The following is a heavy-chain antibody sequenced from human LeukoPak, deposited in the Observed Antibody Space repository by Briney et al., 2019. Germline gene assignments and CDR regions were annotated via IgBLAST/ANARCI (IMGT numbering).Heavy chain of an antibody. CDR3: ARVGYGGNYYAFDI. Sequence: ASVKVSCKASGYTFTAYFIHWVRQAPGQGLEWVGRINPNSGGTNYAQKFQGRVTMTRDTSINTAYMELSSLRSEDTAVYYCARVGYGGNYYAFDIWGQGTMVTVSS. CDR1: GYTFTAYF. D-gene: IGHD4-23*01. V-gene: IGHV1-2*06. J-gene: IGHJ3*02. CDR2: INPNSGGT.